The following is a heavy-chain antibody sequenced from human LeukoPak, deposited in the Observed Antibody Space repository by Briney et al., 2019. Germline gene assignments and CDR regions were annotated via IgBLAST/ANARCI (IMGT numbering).Heavy chain of an antibody. Sequence: GGSLRLSCTASGLSFSSYWLTWVRQAPGKGLEWLSAISGSGASTHYADSVRGRFTISRDNSKSTLYLQMNSLRADDTAVYYCTKEDPRFDPWGQGTLVTVSS. CDR2: ISGSGAST. V-gene: IGHV3-23*01. J-gene: IGHJ5*02. CDR1: GLSFSSYW. CDR3: TKEDPRFDP.